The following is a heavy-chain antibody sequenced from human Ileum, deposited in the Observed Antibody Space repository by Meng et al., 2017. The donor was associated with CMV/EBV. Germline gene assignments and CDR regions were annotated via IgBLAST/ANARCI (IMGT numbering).Heavy chain of an antibody. CDR1: GSTFTDYH. J-gene: IGHJ4*02. CDR2: IHPRTGAG. Sequence: CTASGSTFTDYHFHWVRLAPGKGLEWMGDIHPRTGAGAPPRKFRGRVTLTRDTSIDTAFLEVTNLSPDDTAVYFCAGDFLRTTSGDSWGQGTLVTVSS. D-gene: IGHD1/OR15-1a*01. CDR3: AGDFLRTTSGDS. V-gene: IGHV1-2*02.